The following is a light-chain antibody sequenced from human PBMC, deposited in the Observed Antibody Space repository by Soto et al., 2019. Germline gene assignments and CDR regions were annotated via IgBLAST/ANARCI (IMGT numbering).Light chain of an antibody. CDR2: ADN. Sequence: NFMLTQPHSVSESPGKTVTISCTRSSGSIASHYVQWYQQRPGSSPTTVIYADNQRPSGVPDRFSGSIDKSSNSASLTISGLKTEDEADYYCQSYNSSNVFGTGTKVTVL. J-gene: IGLJ1*01. V-gene: IGLV6-57*01. CDR3: QSYNSSNV. CDR1: SGSIASHY.